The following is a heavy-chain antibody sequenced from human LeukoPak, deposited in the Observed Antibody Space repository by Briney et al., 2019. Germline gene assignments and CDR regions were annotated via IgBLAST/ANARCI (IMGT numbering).Heavy chain of an antibody. CDR2: IWYDGSNK. CDR3: ARDRVCSSKPKYYYYGMDV. CDR1: GFTFSSYG. J-gene: IGHJ6*02. Sequence: PGGSLRLSCAASGFTFSSYGMHWVRQAPGKGVEWVAVIWYDGSNKYYADSVKGRFTISRDNSKNTLYLQMNSLRAEDTAVYYCARDRVCSSKPKYYYYGMDVWGQGTTVTVSS. D-gene: IGHD2-2*01. V-gene: IGHV3-33*01.